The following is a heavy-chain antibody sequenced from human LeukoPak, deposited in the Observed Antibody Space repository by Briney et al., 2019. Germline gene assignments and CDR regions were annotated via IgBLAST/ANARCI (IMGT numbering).Heavy chain of an antibody. J-gene: IGHJ4*02. D-gene: IGHD3-10*01. CDR2: IYYSGST. CDR1: GGSISSYY. CDR3: AGQSGYYFDY. V-gene: IGHV4-59*08. Sequence: PSETLSLTCTVSGGSISSYYWSWVRQPPGKGLEWIGYIYYSGSTNYNPSLKSRVTISVDTSKNQFSLKLSSVTAADTAVYSCAGQSGYYFDYWGQGTLVTVSS.